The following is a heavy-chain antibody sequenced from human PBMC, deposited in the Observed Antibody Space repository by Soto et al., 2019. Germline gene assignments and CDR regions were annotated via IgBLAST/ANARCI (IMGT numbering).Heavy chain of an antibody. CDR2: IKQDGSEK. CDR3: SRERGGFTTVTTVFAFDI. Sequence: GGSLRLSCAASGFTFSSYWMSWVRQAPGKGLEWVANIKQDGSEKYYVDSVKGRFTISRDKAKNSMYLQMNSLRAEDTAVYYCSRERGGFTTVTTVFAFDIWGQGTMVTVSS. CDR1: GFTFSSYW. V-gene: IGHV3-7*01. J-gene: IGHJ3*02. D-gene: IGHD4-4*01.